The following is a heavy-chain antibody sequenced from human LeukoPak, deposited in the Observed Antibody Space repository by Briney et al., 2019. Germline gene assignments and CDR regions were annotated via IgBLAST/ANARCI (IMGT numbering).Heavy chain of an antibody. CDR2: ISYDGSNK. CDR3: AREGASDDYSLLDY. CDR1: GFTFSAYE. V-gene: IGHV3-30*04. D-gene: IGHD4-11*01. J-gene: IGHJ4*02. Sequence: GGSLRLSCAASGFTFSAYEMNWVRQAPGKGLEWVAVISYDGSNKYYADSVKGRFTISRDNSKNTLYLQMNSLRAEDTAVYYCAREGASDDYSLLDYWGQGTLVTVSS.